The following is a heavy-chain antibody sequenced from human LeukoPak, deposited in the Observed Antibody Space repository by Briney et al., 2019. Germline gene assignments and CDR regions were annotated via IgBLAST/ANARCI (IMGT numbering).Heavy chain of an antibody. CDR2: IKQDGSEK. V-gene: IGHV3-7*01. Sequence: HSGGSLRLSCAASGFTFSNYWMGWVRQAPGKGLEWVANIKQDGSEKRYVDPVKGRFTISRDNAKNSLYLQMNSLRAEDTAVYYCARGHYYDSSFVDYWGQGTLVTVSS. CDR1: GFTFSNYW. D-gene: IGHD3-22*01. J-gene: IGHJ4*02. CDR3: ARGHYYDSSFVDY.